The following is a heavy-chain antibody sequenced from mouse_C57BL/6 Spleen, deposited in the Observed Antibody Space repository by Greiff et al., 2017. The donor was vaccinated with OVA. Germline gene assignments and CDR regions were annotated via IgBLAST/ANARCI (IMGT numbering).Heavy chain of an antibody. CDR2: INPGSGGT. Sequence: QVQLQQSGAELVRPGTSVKVSYKASGYAFTNYLIEWVKQRPGQGLEWIGVINPGSGGTNYNEKFKGKATLTADKSSSTAYMQLSSLTSEDSAVYFCAGGITTVLDYWGQGTTLTVSS. D-gene: IGHD1-1*01. CDR1: GYAFTNYL. J-gene: IGHJ2*01. CDR3: AGGITTVLDY. V-gene: IGHV1-54*01.